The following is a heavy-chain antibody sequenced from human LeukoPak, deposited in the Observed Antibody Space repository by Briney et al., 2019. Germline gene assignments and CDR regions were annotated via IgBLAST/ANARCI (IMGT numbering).Heavy chain of an antibody. CDR1: GFTFSSYE. CDR2: ISSSGSTI. V-gene: IGHV3-48*03. J-gene: IGHJ4*02. CDR3: AKAEGYDILTGLDY. D-gene: IGHD3-9*01. Sequence: GGSLRLSCAASGFTFSSYEMNWVRQAPGKGLGWVSYISSSGSTIYYADSVKGRFTISRDNAKNSLYLQMNSLRTEDTAVYYCAKAEGYDILTGLDYWGQGTLVTVSS.